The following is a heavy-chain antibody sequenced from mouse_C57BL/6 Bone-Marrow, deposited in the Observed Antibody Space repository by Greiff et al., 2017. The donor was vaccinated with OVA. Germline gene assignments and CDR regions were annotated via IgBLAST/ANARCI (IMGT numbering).Heavy chain of an antibody. CDR2: IYPGDGDT. Sequence: LVESGPELVKPGASVKISCKASGYAFSSSWMNWVKQRPGKGLEWIGRIYPGDGDTNYNGKFKGKATLPADKSSSTAYMQLSSLTSEDSAVYFCESDRGYYEYANFDYWGQGTTLTVSS. D-gene: IGHD2-4*01. J-gene: IGHJ2*01. V-gene: IGHV1-82*01. CDR1: GYAFSSSW. CDR3: ESDRGYYEYANFDY.